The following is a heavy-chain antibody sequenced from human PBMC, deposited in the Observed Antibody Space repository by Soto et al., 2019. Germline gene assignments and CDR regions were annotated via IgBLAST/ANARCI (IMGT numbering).Heavy chain of an antibody. CDR3: ARDAAAGLNDY. D-gene: IGHD6-13*01. V-gene: IGHV1-18*04. CDR1: GYTFTSYY. Sequence: ASVKVSCKASGYTFTSYYMNWVRQAPGQGLEWMGWISAYNGNTKYVQKFQGRVTMTTDTSTSTAYMELRSLRSDDTAVYYCARDAAAGLNDYWGQGTLVTVSS. J-gene: IGHJ4*02. CDR2: ISAYNGNT.